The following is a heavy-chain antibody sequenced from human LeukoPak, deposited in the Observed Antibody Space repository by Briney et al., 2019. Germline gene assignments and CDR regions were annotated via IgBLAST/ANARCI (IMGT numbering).Heavy chain of an antibody. V-gene: IGHV4-59*12. CDR2: IYYSGST. J-gene: IGHJ4*02. Sequence: SETLSLTCTVSGGSISSYYWSWIRQPPGKGLEWIGYIYYSGSTNYNPSLKSRVTISVDTSKNQFSLKLSSVTAADTAVYYCARDTSLYDFWSGYYHGFDYWGQGTLVTVSS. D-gene: IGHD3-3*01. CDR1: GGSISSYY. CDR3: ARDTSLYDFWSGYYHGFDY.